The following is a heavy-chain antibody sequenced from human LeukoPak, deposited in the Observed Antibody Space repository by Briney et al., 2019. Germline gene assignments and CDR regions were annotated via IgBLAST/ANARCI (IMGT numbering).Heavy chain of an antibody. Sequence: ASVKVSCRVSGYTLTELSMHWVRQAPGKGLEWMGGFDPEDGEIIYAQKFQGRVTITADESTSTAYMELSSLRSEDTAVYYCARKTDDYVWGSYRRWGQGTLVTVSS. D-gene: IGHD3-16*02. CDR3: ARKTDDYVWGSYRR. J-gene: IGHJ4*02. V-gene: IGHV1-24*01. CDR2: FDPEDGEI. CDR1: GYTLTELS.